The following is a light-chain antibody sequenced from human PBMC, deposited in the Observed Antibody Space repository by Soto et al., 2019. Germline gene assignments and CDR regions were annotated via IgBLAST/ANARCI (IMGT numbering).Light chain of an antibody. J-gene: IGLJ1*01. Sequence: QSARTQPASVSGSPGQSITISCTGTSSDVGGYNYVSWYQQHPGKAPKLIIYEVSNRPSGVSNRFSGSKSGNTASLIISGLQAEDEADYYCNSYTSKSTGVFGTGTKLTVL. V-gene: IGLV2-14*01. CDR3: NSYTSKSTGV. CDR1: SSDVGGYNY. CDR2: EVS.